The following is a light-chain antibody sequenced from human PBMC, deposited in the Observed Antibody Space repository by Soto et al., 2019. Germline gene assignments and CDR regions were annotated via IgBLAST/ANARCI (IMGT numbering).Light chain of an antibody. CDR2: AAS. V-gene: IGKV1-27*01. Sequence: DIQMTQSPSSLSASAGDKVTITCRASQGIRNNLAWYQQKPGKVPTLLIYAASTLQSGVPSRFSGSGSGTDFTLTISSLQPEDVATYYCQKYDSVPFTFGPGTKVEIK. CDR1: QGIRNN. J-gene: IGKJ3*01. CDR3: QKYDSVPFT.